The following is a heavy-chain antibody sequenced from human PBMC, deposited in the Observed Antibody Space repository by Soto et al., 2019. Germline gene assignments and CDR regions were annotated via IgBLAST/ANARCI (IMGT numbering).Heavy chain of an antibody. D-gene: IGHD3-22*01. CDR1: GGSISSYY. CDR3: ARGRDYYDSSGYYYARVYFDY. Sequence: TSETLSLTCTVSGGSISSYYWSWIRQPPGKGLEWIGYIYYSGSTNYNPSLKSRVTISVDTSKNQFSLKLSSVTAADTAVYYCARGRDYYDSSGYYYARVYFDYWGQGTLVTVSS. CDR2: IYYSGST. J-gene: IGHJ4*02. V-gene: IGHV4-59*01.